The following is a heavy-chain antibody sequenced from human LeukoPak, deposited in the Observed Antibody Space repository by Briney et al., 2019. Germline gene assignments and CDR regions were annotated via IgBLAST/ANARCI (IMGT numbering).Heavy chain of an antibody. J-gene: IGHJ5*02. CDR1: GGSLSNYY. V-gene: IGHV4-59*01. CDR3: ARDLAGDGYNWFDP. Sequence: SETLSLTCTVSGGSLSNYYWSWLRQPPGKGLEWIGYIFYSGTTDYNPSLKSRLTISVDASKNQFSLKLSSVTAADTAVYYCARDLAGDGYNWFDPWGQGTLVTVSS. CDR2: IFYSGTT. D-gene: IGHD5-24*01.